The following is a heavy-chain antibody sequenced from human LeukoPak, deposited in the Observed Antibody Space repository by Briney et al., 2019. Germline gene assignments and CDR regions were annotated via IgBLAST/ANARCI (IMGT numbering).Heavy chain of an antibody. CDR3: ASRITAPRFGVVITLLPPDY. CDR1: GGTFSSYA. V-gene: IGHV1-69*13. D-gene: IGHD3-3*01. CDR2: IIPIFGTA. J-gene: IGHJ4*02. Sequence: ASVKVSCKASGGTFSSYAIRWVRQAPGQGLEWMGGIIPIFGTANYAQKFQGRVTITADESTSTAYMELSSLRSEDTAVYYCASRITAPRFGVVITLLPPDYWGQGTLVTVSS.